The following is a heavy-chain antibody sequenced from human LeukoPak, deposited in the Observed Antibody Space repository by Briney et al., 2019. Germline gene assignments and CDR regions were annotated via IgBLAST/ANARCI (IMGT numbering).Heavy chain of an antibody. J-gene: IGHJ3*02. V-gene: IGHV7-4-1*02. CDR2: INTNTGNP. D-gene: IGHD3-10*01. Sequence: ASVKVSCKASGYTFTSYAMNWVRRAPGQGLEWMGWINTNTGNPTYAQGFTGRFVFSLDTSVSTAYLQISSLKAEDTAVYYCANLYYGSGSYYQDAFDIWGQGTMVTVSS. CDR3: ANLYYGSGSYYQDAFDI. CDR1: GYTFTSYA.